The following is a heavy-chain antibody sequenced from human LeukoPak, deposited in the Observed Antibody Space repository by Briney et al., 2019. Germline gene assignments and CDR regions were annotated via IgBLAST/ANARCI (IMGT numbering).Heavy chain of an antibody. Sequence: GGSLRLSCAASGFTFSSYAMGWVRQAPGKGLEWVSAISGSGGSTYYADSVKGRFTISRDNSKNTLYLQMNSLRAEDTAVYYCAKGGARKDSISYFDYWGQGTLVTVSS. CDR1: GFTFSSYA. J-gene: IGHJ4*02. V-gene: IGHV3-23*01. CDR2: ISGSGGST. CDR3: AKGGARKDSISYFDY. D-gene: IGHD5-12*01.